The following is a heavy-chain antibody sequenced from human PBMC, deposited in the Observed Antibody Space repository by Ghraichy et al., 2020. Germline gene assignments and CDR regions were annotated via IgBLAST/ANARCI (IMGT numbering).Heavy chain of an antibody. D-gene: IGHD1-1*01. J-gene: IGHJ4*02. V-gene: IGHV3-66*02. CDR2: IYSGGTI. CDR3: TRGGIYDTWTFDY. Sequence: GESLNISCAASGFSVSNNYMNWVRQAPGKGLEWVSIIYSGGTIYYTDTVKGRFTISRDNSKNTLFLQMNSLRAEDTAVYYCTRGGIYDTWTFDYWGQGTLVTVSS. CDR1: GFSVSNNY.